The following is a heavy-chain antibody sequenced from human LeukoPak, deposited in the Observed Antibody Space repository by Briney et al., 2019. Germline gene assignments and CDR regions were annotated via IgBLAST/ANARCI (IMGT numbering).Heavy chain of an antibody. CDR3: ARDGHYDFWSGYHY. Sequence: SETLSLTCTVSGGSISSYYWSWIRQPPGKGLEWIGYIYYSGSTNYNPSLKSRVTISVDTSKNQFSLKLSSVTAADTAVYYCARDGHYDFWSGYHYWGQGTLVTVSS. V-gene: IGHV4-59*01. D-gene: IGHD3-3*01. CDR1: GGSISSYY. CDR2: IYYSGST. J-gene: IGHJ4*02.